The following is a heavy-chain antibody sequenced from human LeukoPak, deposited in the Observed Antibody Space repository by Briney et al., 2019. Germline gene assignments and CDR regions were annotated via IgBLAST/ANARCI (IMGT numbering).Heavy chain of an antibody. D-gene: IGHD6-6*01. CDR2: IDGSNR. CDR1: GFTFSSYA. J-gene: IGHJ4*02. Sequence: PGTSLRLSCAASGFTFSSYAMHWVRQAPGKGLEWVAVIDGSNRYYADSVKGRFTISRDNSKNTLYLQMNTLRAEGTAVYYCARDPSSSYYFDYWGQGTLVIVSS. V-gene: IGHV3-30*01. CDR3: ARDPSSSYYFDY.